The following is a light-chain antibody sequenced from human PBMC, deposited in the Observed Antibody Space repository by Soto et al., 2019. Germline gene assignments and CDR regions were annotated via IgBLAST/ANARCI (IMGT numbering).Light chain of an antibody. J-gene: IGLJ1*01. CDR1: SSDVGGYNY. V-gene: IGLV2-11*01. CDR3: SSYTISSTYV. Sequence: QSVLTQPHSVSGSPGQSVAISCTGTSSDVGGYNYVSWYQQHPGKAPKLMIYDVSKRPSGVPDRFSGSKSGNTASLTISGLQAEDEADYYCSSYTISSTYVFGSGTKLTVL. CDR2: DVS.